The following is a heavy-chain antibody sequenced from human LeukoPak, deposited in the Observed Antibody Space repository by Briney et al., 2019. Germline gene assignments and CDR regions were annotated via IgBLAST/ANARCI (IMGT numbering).Heavy chain of an antibody. D-gene: IGHD3-10*01. V-gene: IGHV4-38-2*02. CDR2: IYHSGST. Sequence: PSETLSLTCTVSGYSISSGYCWGWIRQPPGKGLEWIGTIYHSGSTYNNPSLKSRVTISVDTSKNQFSLKLSSVTAADTAVYYCARTAVRGSCYFDYWGQGTLVTVSS. J-gene: IGHJ4*02. CDR1: GYSISSGYC. CDR3: ARTAVRGSCYFDY.